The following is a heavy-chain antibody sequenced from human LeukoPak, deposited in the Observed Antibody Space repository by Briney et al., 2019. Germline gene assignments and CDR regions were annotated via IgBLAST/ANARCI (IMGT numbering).Heavy chain of an antibody. D-gene: IGHD4-17*01. V-gene: IGHV4-59*01. Sequence: PSETLSLTCTVSGGSISSYYWSWIRQPPGKGLEWIGYVYYTGSTNYNPSLKSRVTISVDTSKNQFSLRLSSVTAADTAVYYCARDNDYGDYDYWGQGTLVTVSS. CDR1: GGSISSYY. CDR2: VYYTGST. CDR3: ARDNDYGDYDY. J-gene: IGHJ4*02.